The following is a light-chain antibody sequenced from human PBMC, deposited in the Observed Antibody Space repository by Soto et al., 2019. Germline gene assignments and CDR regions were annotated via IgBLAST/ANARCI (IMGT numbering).Light chain of an antibody. CDR3: QKYNSGPLT. CDR2: ASS. Sequence: DIQMTQSPSSLSASVGDRVTITFRASQGISNYFAWYQQKPGKVPKLLIYASSTLHSGVPSRFSGSGSGPDFTLTISTLQPEDVATYYCQKYNSGPLTFGGGTKVEIK. CDR1: QGISNY. V-gene: IGKV1-27*01. J-gene: IGKJ4*01.